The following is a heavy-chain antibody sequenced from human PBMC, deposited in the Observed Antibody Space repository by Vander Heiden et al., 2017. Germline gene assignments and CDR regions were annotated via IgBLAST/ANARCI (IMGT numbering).Heavy chain of an antibody. CDR2: IKQDGSEK. V-gene: IGHV3-7*01. Sequence: EVQLVESGGGLVQPGGSLRLSCAASGFTFSSYWMSWVRQAPGKGLEWVANIKQDGSEKYYGDAVKGRFTISRDNAKNSLYLQMKSLRAEDTAVYYCARQRIRGNYFDPWGQGTLVTVSS. CDR1: GFTFSSYW. CDR3: ARQRIRGNYFDP. J-gene: IGHJ5*02. D-gene: IGHD1-7*01.